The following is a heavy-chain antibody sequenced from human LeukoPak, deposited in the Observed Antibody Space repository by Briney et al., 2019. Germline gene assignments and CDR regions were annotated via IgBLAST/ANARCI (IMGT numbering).Heavy chain of an antibody. V-gene: IGHV3-30*04. Sequence: GGSLRLSCAASGFTFSSYAMHWVRQAPGKGLEWVAVISYDGSNKYYADSVKGRFIISRDNSKNTLYLQMNSLRAEDTAVYYCARDYGMDVWGQGTTVTVSS. J-gene: IGHJ6*02. CDR1: GFTFSSYA. CDR3: ARDYGMDV. CDR2: ISYDGSNK.